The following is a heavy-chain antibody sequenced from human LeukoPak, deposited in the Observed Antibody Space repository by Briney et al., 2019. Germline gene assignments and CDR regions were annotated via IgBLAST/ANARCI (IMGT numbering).Heavy chain of an antibody. CDR2: ISYDGSNK. V-gene: IGHV3-30-3*01. D-gene: IGHD2-2*01. Sequence: PGGSLRLSYAASGFTFSSYAMHWVRQAPGKGLEWVAVISYDGSNKYYADSVKGRFTISRDNSKNTLYLQMNSLRAEDTAVYYCARGAGRVPAARGDWFDPWGQGTLVTVSS. CDR1: GFTFSSYA. CDR3: ARGAGRVPAARGDWFDP. J-gene: IGHJ5*02.